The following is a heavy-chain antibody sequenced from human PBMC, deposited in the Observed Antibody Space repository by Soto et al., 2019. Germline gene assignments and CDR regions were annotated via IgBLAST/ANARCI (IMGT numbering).Heavy chain of an antibody. CDR1: GVTFSSYS. J-gene: IGHJ4*02. V-gene: IGHV3-23*01. CDR3: AKGYCSSTSCQIDY. Sequence: GGSLRLSCAASGVTFSSYSMSWVRQAPGKGLEWVSAISGSGGSTYYADSVKGRFTISRDNSKNTLYLQMNSLRAEDTAVYYCAKGYCSSTSCQIDYWGQGTLVTVSS. CDR2: ISGSGGST. D-gene: IGHD2-2*01.